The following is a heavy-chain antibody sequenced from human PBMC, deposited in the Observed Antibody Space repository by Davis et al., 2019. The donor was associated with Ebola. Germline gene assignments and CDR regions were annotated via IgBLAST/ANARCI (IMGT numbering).Heavy chain of an antibody. D-gene: IGHD3-10*01. CDR3: AKDQIRGIATFGYLDD. CDR2: ISSGGTNK. J-gene: IGHJ4*02. V-gene: IGHV3-30*18. CDR1: GFSFSSYA. Sequence: GESLKISCAASGFSFSSYAMHWVRKAPGKGLEWVAVISSGGTNKYYLDSVKGRFTISRDNSKNTLHLQVNSLRAEDTAVYYCAKDQIRGIATFGYLDDWGQGTLVTVSS.